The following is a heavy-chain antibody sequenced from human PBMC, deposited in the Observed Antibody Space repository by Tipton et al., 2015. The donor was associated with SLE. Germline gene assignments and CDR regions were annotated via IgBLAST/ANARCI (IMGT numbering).Heavy chain of an antibody. Sequence: TLSLTCAVYGGSFSGYYWSWIRQPPGKGLEWIGEINHSGSTNYNPSLKSRVTISVDTSKNQFSLKVNSVTAADTAVYYCARELDFWSGHFDYWGQGTLVSVSS. CDR1: GGSFSGYY. J-gene: IGHJ4*02. D-gene: IGHD3-3*01. CDR2: INHSGST. CDR3: ARELDFWSGHFDY. V-gene: IGHV4-34*01.